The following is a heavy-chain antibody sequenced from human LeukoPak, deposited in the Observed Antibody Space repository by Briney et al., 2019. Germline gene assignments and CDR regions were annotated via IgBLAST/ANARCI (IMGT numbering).Heavy chain of an antibody. Sequence: GGSLRLSCEASGFTFSNFAMNWVRQAPGKGLEWISFISSGGTTISYAESVRGRFTISRDNARNSLFLQMNSLRVEDTAVYHCARDLMPYVDPEYFDHWGQGTLVTVSS. CDR3: ARDLMPYVDPEYFDH. V-gene: IGHV3-48*03. D-gene: IGHD3-9*01. J-gene: IGHJ4*02. CDR2: ISSGGTTI. CDR1: GFTFSNFA.